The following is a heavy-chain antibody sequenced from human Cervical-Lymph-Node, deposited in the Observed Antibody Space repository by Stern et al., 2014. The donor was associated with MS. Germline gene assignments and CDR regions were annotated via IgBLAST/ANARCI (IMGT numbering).Heavy chain of an antibody. J-gene: IGHJ4*02. D-gene: IGHD3-10*01. CDR1: GGTFSSSD. V-gene: IGHV1-69*01. Sequence: QVQLVESGAEVQKPGSSVKVSCRASGGTFSSSDISWVRQAPGQGLEWMGGIIPIIGTANYAQKYQGRVTITADESTSTAYMELGSLRSEDTAIYYCALGGFGHYFEYWGQGTLVTVSS. CDR3: ALGGFGHYFEY. CDR2: IIPIIGTA.